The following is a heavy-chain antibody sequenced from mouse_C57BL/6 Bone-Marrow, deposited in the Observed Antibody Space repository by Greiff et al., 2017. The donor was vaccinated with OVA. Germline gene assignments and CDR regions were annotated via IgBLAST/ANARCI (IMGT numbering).Heavy chain of an antibody. Sequence: QVQLQQSGAELMKPGASVKLSCKATGYTFTGYWIEWVKQRPGHGLEWIGEILPGSGSTNYNEKFKGKATLTVDTSSSTAYMQLSSLTSEDSAVYYCARRDSSGYEFAYWGQGTLVTVSA. CDR2: ILPGSGST. CDR3: ARRDSSGYEFAY. V-gene: IGHV1-9*01. CDR1: GYTFTGYW. D-gene: IGHD3-2*02. J-gene: IGHJ3*01.